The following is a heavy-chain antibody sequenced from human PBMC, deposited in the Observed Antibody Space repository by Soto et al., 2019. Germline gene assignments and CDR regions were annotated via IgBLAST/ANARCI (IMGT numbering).Heavy chain of an antibody. CDR1: GGFISRSSYH. CDR2: IYYSGST. D-gene: IGHD6-19*01. V-gene: IGHV4-39*01. Sequence: SETLSLTCTVSGGFISRSSYHWGWIRHPPGKGLEWIGSIYYSGSTYYNPSLKSRVTISVDTSKNQFSLKLSSVTAADTAVYYCARHGAVAGTGLYYFDYWGQGTLVTVSS. J-gene: IGHJ4*02. CDR3: ARHGAVAGTGLYYFDY.